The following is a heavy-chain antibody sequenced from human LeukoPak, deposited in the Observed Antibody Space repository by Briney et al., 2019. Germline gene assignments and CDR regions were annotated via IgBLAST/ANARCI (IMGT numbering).Heavy chain of an antibody. Sequence: AASVKVSCKASGYTFTGYYMHWVRQAPGQGLEWMGWINPNSGGTNYAQKFQGRVTMTRDTSISTAYMELSRLRSDDTAVYYCARATMIVGDSDAFDIWGQGTMVTVSS. V-gene: IGHV1-2*02. D-gene: IGHD3-22*01. CDR1: GYTFTGYY. CDR3: ARATMIVGDSDAFDI. CDR2: INPNSGGT. J-gene: IGHJ3*02.